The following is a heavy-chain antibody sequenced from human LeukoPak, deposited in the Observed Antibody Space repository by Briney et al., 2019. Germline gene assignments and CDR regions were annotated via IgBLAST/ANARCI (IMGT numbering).Heavy chain of an antibody. V-gene: IGHV4-34*01. CDR2: INHSGST. Sequence: SETLSLTCAVDGGSFSGYYWNWIRQPPGKGLEWIGQINHSGSTNYNPSLKSRVTISVDTFKNQFSLKLSSVTAADTAVYYCAREVIVGATTSLGAFDIWGQGTMVTVSS. J-gene: IGHJ3*02. CDR3: AREVIVGATTSLGAFDI. CDR1: GGSFSGYY. D-gene: IGHD1-26*01.